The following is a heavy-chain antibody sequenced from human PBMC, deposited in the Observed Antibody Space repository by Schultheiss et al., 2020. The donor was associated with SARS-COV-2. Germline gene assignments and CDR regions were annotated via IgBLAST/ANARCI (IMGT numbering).Heavy chain of an antibody. CDR3: ARDGTTTVTYFDY. V-gene: IGHV4-59*01. J-gene: IGHJ4*02. D-gene: IGHD4-17*01. Sequence: SETLSLTCTVSGGSISSYYWSWIRQPPGKGLEWIGYIYYSGSTNYNPSLKSRVTISVDTSKNQFSLKLSSVTAADTAVYYCARDGTTTVTYFDYWGQGTLVTVSS. CDR2: IYYSGST. CDR1: GGSISSYY.